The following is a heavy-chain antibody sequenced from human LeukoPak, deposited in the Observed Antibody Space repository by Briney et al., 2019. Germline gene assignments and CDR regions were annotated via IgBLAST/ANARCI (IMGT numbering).Heavy chain of an antibody. V-gene: IGHV1-46*01. Sequence: ASVKVSCKASGYTFTNFYLHWVRQAPGRGLEWMGIINPSGDSTSYEQKFQGRVTMTRVTSTSTVYMELSSLRSEGTAVYYCAQEPYLHYFGMDVWGQGTTVTVSS. CDR3: AQEPYLHYFGMDV. J-gene: IGHJ6*02. CDR1: GYTFTNFY. CDR2: INPSGDST. D-gene: IGHD1-26*01.